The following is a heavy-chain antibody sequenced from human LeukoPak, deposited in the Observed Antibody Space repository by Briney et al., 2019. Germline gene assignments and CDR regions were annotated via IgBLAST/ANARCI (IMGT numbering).Heavy chain of an antibody. Sequence: ASVKVSCKASGYTFTSYSISWVRQAPGQRLEWMGWIKAGNGNTEYPQKFQGRVTITRDTSASTAYMELSSLRSEDTAVYYCARERDVGRYSSGWYSWDYWGQGTLVTVSS. CDR1: GYTFTSYS. CDR2: IKAGNGNT. D-gene: IGHD6-19*01. V-gene: IGHV1-3*01. J-gene: IGHJ4*02. CDR3: ARERDVGRYSSGWYSWDY.